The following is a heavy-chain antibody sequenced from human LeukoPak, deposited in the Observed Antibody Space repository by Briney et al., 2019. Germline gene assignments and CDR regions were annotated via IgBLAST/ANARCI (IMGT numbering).Heavy chain of an antibody. D-gene: IGHD1-14*01. CDR2: ISGSGGST. V-gene: IGHV3-23*01. J-gene: IGHJ4*02. Sequence: GGSLRLPCAASGFTFSSYAMSWVRQAPGKGLEWVSTISGSGGSTYYADSVKGRFTISRDSSKNTLYLQMNNLRPEDAAVYYCAKLHNLNCDYWGLGTLVTVSS. CDR3: AKLHNLNCDY. CDR1: GFTFSSYA.